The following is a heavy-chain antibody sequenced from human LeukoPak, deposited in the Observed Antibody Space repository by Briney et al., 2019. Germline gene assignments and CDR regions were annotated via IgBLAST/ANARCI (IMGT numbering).Heavy chain of an antibody. CDR1: GGSISSGSYY. V-gene: IGHV4-61*02. D-gene: IGHD3-10*01. J-gene: IGHJ4*02. CDR3: ARGRMVRGVIAGYFDY. CDR2: IYTSGST. Sequence: PSQTLSLTCTVSGGSISSGSYYWSWIRQPAGKGLEWIARIYTSGSTNYNPSLKSRVTISVDTSKNQFSLKLSSVTAADTAVYYCARGRMVRGVIAGYFDYWGQGTLVTVSS.